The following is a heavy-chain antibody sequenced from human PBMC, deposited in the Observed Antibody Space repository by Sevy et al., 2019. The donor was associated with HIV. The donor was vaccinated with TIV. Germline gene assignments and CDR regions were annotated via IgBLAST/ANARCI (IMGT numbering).Heavy chain of an antibody. CDR1: GFTFSIYA. CDR2: ISGGSDDR. D-gene: IGHD2-2*01. Sequence: GGSLRLSCAASGFTFSIYAMSWVRQAPGKGLEWVSGISGGSDDRYYADSVRGRFTISRDSSKNTLYMQMSGLRAEDTAIYYCAKERPNTSNCIFDYWGQGTLVTVSS. J-gene: IGHJ4*02. V-gene: IGHV3-23*01. CDR3: AKERPNTSNCIFDY.